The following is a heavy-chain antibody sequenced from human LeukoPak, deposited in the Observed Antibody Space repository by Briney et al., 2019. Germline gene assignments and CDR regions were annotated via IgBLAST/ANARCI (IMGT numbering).Heavy chain of an antibody. J-gene: IGHJ4*02. CDR1: GFTFSSYS. D-gene: IGHD3-10*01. CDR2: ISSSSSYI. Sequence: GGSLRLSCAASGFTFSSYSMNWVRQAPGKGLEWVSSISSSSSYIYYADSVKGRFTISRDNAKNSLYLQMNSLRAEDTAVYYCATFKRAYYGSGSPHDYWGQGTLVTVSS. V-gene: IGHV3-21*01. CDR3: ATFKRAYYGSGSPHDY.